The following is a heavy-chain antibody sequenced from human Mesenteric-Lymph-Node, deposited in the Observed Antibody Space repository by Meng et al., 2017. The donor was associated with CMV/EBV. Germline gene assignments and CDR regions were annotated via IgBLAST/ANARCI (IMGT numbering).Heavy chain of an antibody. CDR1: GGTFSSYA. D-gene: IGHD6-6*01. V-gene: IGHV1-69*10. J-gene: IGHJ5*02. Sequence: SVKVSCKASGGTFSSYAISWVRQAPGQGLEWMGGIIPILGIANYAQKFQGRVTITTDESTSTAYMELSSLRSEDTAVYYCARGTRIAARPPGGFDPWGQGTLVTVSS. CDR2: IIPILGIA. CDR3: ARGTRIAARPPGGFDP.